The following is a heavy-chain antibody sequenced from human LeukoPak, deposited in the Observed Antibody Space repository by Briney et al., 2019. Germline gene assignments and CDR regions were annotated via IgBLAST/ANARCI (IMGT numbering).Heavy chain of an antibody. D-gene: IGHD1-26*01. V-gene: IGHV4-61*05. J-gene: IGHJ4*02. Sequence: SETLSLTCNVSGVSINIGSYYWGWIRQSPGKGLEWIGYIYYSGSTNYNPSLKSRVTISVDRSKNQFSLKLSSVTAADTAVYYCARDASGSLNYWGQGTLVTVSS. CDR3: ARDASGSLNY. CDR2: IYYSGST. CDR1: GVSINIGSYY.